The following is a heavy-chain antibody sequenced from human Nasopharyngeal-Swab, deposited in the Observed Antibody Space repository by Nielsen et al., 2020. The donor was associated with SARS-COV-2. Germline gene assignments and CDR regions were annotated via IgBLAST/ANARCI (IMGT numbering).Heavy chain of an antibody. CDR1: GGSISSSSYY. CDR3: ARLGSYYDFWSGLPPHYYYMDV. CDR2: IYYSGST. V-gene: IGHV4-39*01. Sequence: SETLSLTCTVSGGSISSSSYYWGWIRQPPGKGLEWIGSIYYSGSTYYNPSLKSRVTISVDTSKNQFSLKLSSVTAADTAVYYCARLGSYYDFWSGLPPHYYYMDVWGKGTTVTVSS. D-gene: IGHD3-3*01. J-gene: IGHJ6*03.